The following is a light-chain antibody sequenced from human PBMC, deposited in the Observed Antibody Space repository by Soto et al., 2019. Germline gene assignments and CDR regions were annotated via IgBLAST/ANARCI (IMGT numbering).Light chain of an antibody. Sequence: QSALTQPASVSGSPGQSITISCTRTSSDVGGYNYVSWYQQHPCKAPKLMIYEVSNRPSGVSNRFSGSKSGNTASLTISGLQAEDEAHYYCSSYTNSSPLDVVFGGGTKLTVL. J-gene: IGLJ2*01. CDR2: EVS. CDR1: SSDVGGYNY. CDR3: SSYTNSSPLDVV. V-gene: IGLV2-14*01.